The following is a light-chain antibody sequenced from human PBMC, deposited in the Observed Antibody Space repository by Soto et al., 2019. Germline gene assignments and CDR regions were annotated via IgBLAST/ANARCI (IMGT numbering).Light chain of an antibody. CDR1: SSDVGAYDY. V-gene: IGLV2-8*01. Sequence: QSVLTQPPSASGSPGQSVTISCTGTSSDVGAYDYVSWYQQHPGKAPKLIIYEINKRPSGVPDRFSGSKSGNTASLTVSGLQAEYEADYYCSSFAGSNNFPYVFGTRTKLTVL. CDR2: EIN. J-gene: IGLJ1*01. CDR3: SSFAGSNNFPYV.